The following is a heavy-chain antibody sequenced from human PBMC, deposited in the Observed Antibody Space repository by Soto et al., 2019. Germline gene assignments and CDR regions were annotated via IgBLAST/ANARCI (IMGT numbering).Heavy chain of an antibody. CDR2: IIPIFGTA. D-gene: IGHD2-2*01. Sequence: GASVKVSCKASGGTFSSYAISWVRQAPGQGLEWMGGIIPIFGTANYAQKFQGRVTITADESTSTAYMELSSLRSEDTAVYYCASGPDIVVVPDPMYYYYGMDVWGQGTRVTVSS. J-gene: IGHJ6*02. CDR1: GGTFSSYA. V-gene: IGHV1-69*13. CDR3: ASGPDIVVVPDPMYYYYGMDV.